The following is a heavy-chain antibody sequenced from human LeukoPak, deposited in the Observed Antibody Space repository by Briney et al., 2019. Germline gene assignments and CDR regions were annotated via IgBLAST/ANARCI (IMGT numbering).Heavy chain of an antibody. D-gene: IGHD6-19*01. J-gene: IGHJ4*02. CDR2: ISYDGSNK. Sequence: GGSLRLSCAASGFTFSSYAMHWVRQAPGKGLEWVAVISYDGSNKYYADSVKGRFTISRDNSKNTLYLQMNSLRAEDTAVYYCAKDRDSSGWYDYWGQGTLVTVSS. CDR1: GFTFSSYA. V-gene: IGHV3-30-3*01. CDR3: AKDRDSSGWYDY.